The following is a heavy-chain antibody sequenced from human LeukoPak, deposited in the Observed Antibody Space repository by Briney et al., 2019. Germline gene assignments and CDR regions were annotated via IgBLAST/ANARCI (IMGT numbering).Heavy chain of an antibody. CDR1: GYTFTSYA. J-gene: IGHJ6*03. D-gene: IGHD2-15*01. V-gene: IGHV7-4-1*02. CDR2: ISTNTGNP. CDR3: ARKSVAATPRDIVYQYSYMDV. Sequence: ASVKVSCKSSGYTFTSYAMNWVRQAPGQGLEWMGWISTNTGNPTYAQGFTGRFVFSLDTSVSTAYLQISSLKAEDTAVYYCARKSVAATPRDIVYQYSYMDVWGKGTTVTISS.